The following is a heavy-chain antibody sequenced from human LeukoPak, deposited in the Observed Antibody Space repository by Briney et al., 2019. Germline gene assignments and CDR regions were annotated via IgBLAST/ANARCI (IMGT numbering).Heavy chain of an antibody. V-gene: IGHV1-2*02. CDR1: GYTFSGYY. CDR2: INPNSGGT. Sequence: VASVTVSCRASGYTFSGYYMHWVRQAPGQGLEWMGWINPNSGGTNYAQKFQGRVTMTRDTSISTAYMELSRLRSDDTAVYYCAREGYDILTGYSPTPDYWGQGTLVTVSS. J-gene: IGHJ4*02. D-gene: IGHD3-9*01. CDR3: AREGYDILTGYSPTPDY.